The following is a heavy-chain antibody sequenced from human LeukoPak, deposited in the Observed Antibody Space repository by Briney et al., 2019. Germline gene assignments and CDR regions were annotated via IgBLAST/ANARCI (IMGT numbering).Heavy chain of an antibody. J-gene: IGHJ4*02. CDR1: GFTFSSYA. Sequence: GGSLRLSCAASGFTFSSYAMSWVRQAPGKGLEGVAFIRYDGSSKYYADSVKGRITISRDNSKNTLYLQMNSLRAEDTAVYYCAKGYCTNGVCYTTYYFDYWGQGTLVTVSS. V-gene: IGHV3-30*02. D-gene: IGHD2-8*01. CDR3: AKGYCTNGVCYTTYYFDY. CDR2: IRYDGSSK.